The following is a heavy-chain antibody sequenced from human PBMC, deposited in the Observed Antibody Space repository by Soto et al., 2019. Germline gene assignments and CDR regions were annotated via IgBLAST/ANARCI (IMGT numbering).Heavy chain of an antibody. V-gene: IGHV4-59*01. Sequence: QVQLQESGPGLVKPSETLSLTCAVSGDSISTYYCMWIRQPPGKGLESIGYLDYGRSANYNPSLKSRVTLSVDTSTNQCSLTLSSMTAADTAVYYCALRSMAVVPEYWGQGTLVTVSS. D-gene: IGHD3-22*01. CDR2: LDYGRSA. CDR1: GDSISTYY. CDR3: ALRSMAVVPEY. J-gene: IGHJ4*02.